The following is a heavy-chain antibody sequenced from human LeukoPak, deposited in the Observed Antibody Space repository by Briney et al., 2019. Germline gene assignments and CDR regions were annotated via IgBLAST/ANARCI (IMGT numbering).Heavy chain of an antibody. CDR2: ITPTTDNI. J-gene: IGHJ4*02. CDR1: GFTYSDYA. V-gene: IGHV3-21*01. D-gene: IGHD6-19*01. CDR3: ARLAGPRPGTYYFDF. Sequence: GGSLRLSCAASGFTYSDYAMEWDRQTPGKGLEWVSSITPTTDNIYYTPSVEGRFTISRDNAKHSLYLQMNNLRADDTAVYYCARLAGPRPGTYYFDFWGQGVQVTVSS.